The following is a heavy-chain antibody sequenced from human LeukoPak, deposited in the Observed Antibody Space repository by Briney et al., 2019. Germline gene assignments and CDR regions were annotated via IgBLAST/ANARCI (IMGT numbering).Heavy chain of an antibody. J-gene: IGHJ6*04. CDR1: GFTFSDYY. CDR3: AELGITMIGGV. Sequence: PGGSLRLSCAASGFTFSDYYMTWFRQAPGKGLEWISYITSSGTTVYYADFVKGRFTISRDNARNSLYLQMNSLRAEDTAVYYCAELGITMIGGVWGKGTTVTISS. CDR2: ITSSGTTV. D-gene: IGHD3-10*02. V-gene: IGHV3-11*04.